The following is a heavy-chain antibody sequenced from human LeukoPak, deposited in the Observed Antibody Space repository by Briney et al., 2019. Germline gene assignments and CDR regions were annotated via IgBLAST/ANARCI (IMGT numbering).Heavy chain of an antibody. D-gene: IGHD4-17*01. J-gene: IGHJ4*02. CDR1: GFTFSNYW. Sequence: GVLRLSCAASGFTFSNYWMHWVRQAPGKGLLWVSGINSDGSRINYAGSVKGRFTISRDNSKNTLYLQMNSLRAEDTAVYYCARGYGDYWGRGTLVTVSS. CDR2: INSDGSRI. V-gene: IGHV3-74*01. CDR3: ARGYGDY.